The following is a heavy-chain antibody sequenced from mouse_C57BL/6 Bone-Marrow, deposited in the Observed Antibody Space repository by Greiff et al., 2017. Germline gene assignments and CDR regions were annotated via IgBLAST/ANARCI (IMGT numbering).Heavy chain of an antibody. Sequence: QVQLQQSGAELARPGASVKLSCKASGYTFTSYGISWVKQRTGQGLEWIGEIYPRSGNTYYNEKFKGKATLTADKSSSTAYMELRSLTSEDAAVYFCARESIYYDYDEDYWGQGTTLTVSS. J-gene: IGHJ2*01. CDR1: GYTFTSYG. CDR3: ARESIYYDYDEDY. CDR2: IYPRSGNT. V-gene: IGHV1-81*01. D-gene: IGHD2-4*01.